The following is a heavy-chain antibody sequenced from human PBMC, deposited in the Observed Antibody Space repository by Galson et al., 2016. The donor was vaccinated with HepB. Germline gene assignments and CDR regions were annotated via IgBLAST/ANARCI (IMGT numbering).Heavy chain of an antibody. V-gene: IGHV1-3*01. CDR1: GYNFVYRT. J-gene: IGHJ3*01. D-gene: IGHD1-14*01. CDR2: INPGNGNT. CDR3: AKDLPGALRAFDV. Sequence: SVKVSCKASGYNFVYRTLHWVRQAPGHRLEWIGWINPGNGNTRYSQRFQGRVTITRDTSATTAYMALSGLKSEDTAIYYCAKDLPGALRAFDVWGQGTMVTVSS.